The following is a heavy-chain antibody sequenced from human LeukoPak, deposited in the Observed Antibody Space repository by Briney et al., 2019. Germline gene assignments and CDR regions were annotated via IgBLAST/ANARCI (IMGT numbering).Heavy chain of an antibody. CDR2: IYPGDSDT. Sequence: GGSLQISCKGSGYSFTSYWIGWVRQLPGKGLEWMGIIYPGDSDTRYSPSFQGQVTISADKSISTAYLQWSSLKASDTAMYYCARQSLPGSSSYYYYMDVWGKGTTVTVSS. D-gene: IGHD6-6*01. J-gene: IGHJ6*03. V-gene: IGHV5-51*01. CDR3: ARQSLPGSSSYYYYMDV. CDR1: GYSFTSYW.